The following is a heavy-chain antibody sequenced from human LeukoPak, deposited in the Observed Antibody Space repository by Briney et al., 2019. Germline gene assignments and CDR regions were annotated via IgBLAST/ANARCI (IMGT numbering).Heavy chain of an antibody. J-gene: IGHJ4*02. CDR2: ISGSGGGT. D-gene: IGHD4-17*01. V-gene: IGHV3-23*01. CDR1: GFTFSNYA. CDR3: AKDSTTLTTIDY. Sequence: GGSLRLSCAASGFTFSNYAMSWVRQAPGKGLEWVSTISGSGGGTYYADSVKGRFTISRDNSKNTLYLQMNSLRADDTALYYCAKDSTTLTTIDYWGQGTLVTVS.